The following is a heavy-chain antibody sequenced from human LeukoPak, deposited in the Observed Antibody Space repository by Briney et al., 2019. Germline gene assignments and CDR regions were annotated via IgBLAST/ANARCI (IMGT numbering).Heavy chain of an antibody. CDR2: ISSNGGST. D-gene: IGHD4-17*01. Sequence: GGSLRLSCSASGFTFSSYAMHWVRQAPGKGLEYVSAISSNGGSTYYADSVKGRFTISRDNSKNTLYLQMSSLRAEDTAVYYCVKGHMTTVTFFDYWGQGTLVTVSS. CDR3: VKGHMTTVTFFDY. CDR1: GFTFSSYA. J-gene: IGHJ4*02. V-gene: IGHV3-64D*06.